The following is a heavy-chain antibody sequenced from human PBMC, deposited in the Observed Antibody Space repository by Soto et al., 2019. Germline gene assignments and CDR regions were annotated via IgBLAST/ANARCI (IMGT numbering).Heavy chain of an antibody. CDR2: IIPIVGTA. CDR1: GGTFSSYA. J-gene: IGHJ6*02. V-gene: IGHV1-69*01. CDR3: ARSGFGVVTRYGMDV. Sequence: QVQLVQSGAEVKKPGSSVKVSCKASGGTFSSYAISWVRQAPGQGLEWMGGIIPIVGTANYAQKFQGRVTITADESTSTAYMELSSLRSDDTAVYYCARSGFGVVTRYGMDVWGQGTTVTVAS. D-gene: IGHD3-3*01.